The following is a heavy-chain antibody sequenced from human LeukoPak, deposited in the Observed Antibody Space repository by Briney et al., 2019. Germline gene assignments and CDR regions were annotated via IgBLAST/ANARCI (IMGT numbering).Heavy chain of an antibody. Sequence: SETLSLTCTVSGGSISSYYWSWIRQPPGKGLEWIGYIYYSGSTNYNPSLKSRVTISVDTSKNQFSLKLSSVTAADTAVHYCARDRPNNWFDPWGQGTLVTVSS. CDR3: ARDRPNNWFDP. CDR2: IYYSGST. V-gene: IGHV4-59*01. CDR1: GGSISSYY. J-gene: IGHJ5*02.